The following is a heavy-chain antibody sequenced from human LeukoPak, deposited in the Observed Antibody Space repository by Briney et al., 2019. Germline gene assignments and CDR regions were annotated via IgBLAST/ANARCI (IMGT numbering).Heavy chain of an antibody. V-gene: IGHV5-51*01. D-gene: IGHD2-15*01. J-gene: IGHJ5*02. CDR3: ARSQGYCSGGSCLQGDWFDP. CDR2: IYPGDSDT. CDR1: GYSFTSYW. Sequence: GESLKISCKGSGYSFTSYWIGWVRQMPGKGLEWMGIIYPGDSDTRYSPSFQGQVTISADKSISTAYLQWGSLKASDTAMYYCARSQGYCSGGSCLQGDWFDPWAREPWSPSPQ.